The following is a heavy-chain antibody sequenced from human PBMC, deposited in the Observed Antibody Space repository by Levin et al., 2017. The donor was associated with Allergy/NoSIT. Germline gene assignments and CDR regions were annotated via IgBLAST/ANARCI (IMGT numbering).Heavy chain of an antibody. J-gene: IGHJ3*02. CDR3: AEGTKYYYDSSGSSNDAFDI. D-gene: IGHD3-22*01. Sequence: KISCKASGGTFSSYAISWVRQAPGQGLEWMGGIIPIFGTANYAQKFQGRVTITADKSTSTAYMELSSLRSEDTAVYYCAEGTKYYYDSSGSSNDAFDIWGQGTMVTVSS. V-gene: IGHV1-69*06. CDR1: GGTFSSYA. CDR2: IIPIFGTA.